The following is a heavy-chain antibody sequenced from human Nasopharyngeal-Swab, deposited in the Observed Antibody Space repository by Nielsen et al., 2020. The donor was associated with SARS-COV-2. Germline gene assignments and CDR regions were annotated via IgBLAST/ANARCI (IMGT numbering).Heavy chain of an antibody. V-gene: IGHV3-48*04. CDR1: GFTFSSYS. D-gene: IGHD3-22*01. CDR2: ISSSSSTI. Sequence: GGSLRLSCAASGFTFSSYSMNWVRQAPGKGLEWVSYISSSSSTIYYADSVKGRFTISRDNAKNSLYLQMNSLRAEDTAVYYCARDRASYDSSGYYRLTGWGQGTPVTISS. CDR3: ARDRASYDSSGYYRLTG. J-gene: IGHJ4*02.